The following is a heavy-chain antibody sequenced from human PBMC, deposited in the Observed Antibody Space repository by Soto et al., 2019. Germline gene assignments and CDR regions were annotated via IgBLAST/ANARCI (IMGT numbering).Heavy chain of an antibody. CDR1: GGSISSDNCF. J-gene: IGHJ6*02. D-gene: IGHD4-17*01. CDR2: ISHSGST. CDR3: ARVPVTIGYGMDV. V-gene: IGHV4-30-2*01. Sequence: QLQLQESGSGLVKPSQTLSLTCAVCGGSISSDNCFWSWIRQPPGKGLEWIGYISHSGSTDYNPALKRRASIPIDTSTTQFSPKLSSVSAAATVVYFCARVPVTIGYGMDVWGQGNTVTVSS.